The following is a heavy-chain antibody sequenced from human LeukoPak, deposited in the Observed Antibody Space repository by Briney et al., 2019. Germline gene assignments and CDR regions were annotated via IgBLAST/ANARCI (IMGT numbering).Heavy chain of an antibody. J-gene: IGHJ4*02. D-gene: IGHD3-16*02. Sequence: GGSLRLSCAASGFTFSSYEMNWVRQAPGKGLEWVSYISSSGSTIYYADSVKGRFTISRDNAKNSLYLQMNSLRAEDTAVYYCARVSDYVWGSYRSHFDYWGQGTLVTVSS. CDR2: ISSSGSTI. CDR3: ARVSDYVWGSYRSHFDY. V-gene: IGHV3-48*03. CDR1: GFTFSSYE.